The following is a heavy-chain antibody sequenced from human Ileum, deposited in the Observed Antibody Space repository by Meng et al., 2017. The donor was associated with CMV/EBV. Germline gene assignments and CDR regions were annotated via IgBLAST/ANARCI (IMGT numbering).Heavy chain of an antibody. CDR3: ARPYTGASTLPF. CDR1: GFSFSSYW. CDR2: IEQNGIAD. J-gene: IGHJ4*02. D-gene: IGHD1-26*01. Sequence: GESLKISCAASGFSFSSYWMSWVRQAPGKGLEWVANIEQNGIADGYVDSVKGRSTISRDNTKKSLYLQMNSLRAEDTAVYYCARPYTGASTLPFWCQGTLVTVSS. V-gene: IGHV3-7*01.